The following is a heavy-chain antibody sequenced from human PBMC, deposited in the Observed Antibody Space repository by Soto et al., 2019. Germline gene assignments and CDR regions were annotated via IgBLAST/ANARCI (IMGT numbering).Heavy chain of an antibody. CDR2: ISAHNGNT. Sequence: QVHLVQSGAEVKKPGASVKVSCKASGYTFPSYGITWVRQAPGQGLAWMGWISAHNGNTDYAQKLQGRVIVTRDTSTSTAYMEQRSLISDDTAVYYCARGRYGDYGSQGALVTVSS. J-gene: IGHJ4*02. CDR1: GYTFPSYG. D-gene: IGHD1-1*01. CDR3: ARGRYGDY. V-gene: IGHV1-18*01.